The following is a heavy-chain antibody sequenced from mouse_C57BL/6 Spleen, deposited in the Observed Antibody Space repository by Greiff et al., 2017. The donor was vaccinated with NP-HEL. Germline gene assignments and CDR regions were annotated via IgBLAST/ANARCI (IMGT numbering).Heavy chain of an antibody. Sequence: EVKLMESGGDLVKPGGSLKLSCAASGFTFSSYGMSWVRQTPDKRLEWVATISSGGSYTYYPDSVKGRFTISRDNAKNTLYLQMSSLKSEDTAMYYCARRDTTVVYFDYWGQGTTLTVSS. V-gene: IGHV5-6*02. CDR3: ARRDTTVVYFDY. D-gene: IGHD1-1*01. J-gene: IGHJ2*01. CDR2: ISSGGSYT. CDR1: GFTFSSYG.